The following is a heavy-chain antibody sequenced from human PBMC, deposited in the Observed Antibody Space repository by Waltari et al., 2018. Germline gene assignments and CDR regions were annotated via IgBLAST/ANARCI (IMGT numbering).Heavy chain of an antibody. CDR3: ARREEWLVSWYFDL. V-gene: IGHV4-59*11. D-gene: IGHD6-19*01. Sequence: QVQLQESGPGLVKPSETLSLTCTVSGGSISSHYWSWIRQPPGKGLEWIGYIYYSGSTNYNPSLKSRVTISVDTSKNQFSLKLSSVTAADTAVYYCARREEWLVSWYFDLWGRGTLVTVSS. CDR2: IYYSGST. J-gene: IGHJ2*01. CDR1: GGSISSHY.